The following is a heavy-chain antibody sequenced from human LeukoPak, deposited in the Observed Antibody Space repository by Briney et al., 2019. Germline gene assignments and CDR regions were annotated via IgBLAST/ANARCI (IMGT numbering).Heavy chain of an antibody. CDR3: AAIAAAAPLPTDY. V-gene: IGHV3-30*02. J-gene: IGHJ4*02. CDR2: IRYDGSNK. Sequence: GGSLRLSSAASGFTFSSYGMHWVRQAPGKGLEWVAFIRYDGSNKYYADSVKGRFTISRDNSKNTLYLQMNSLRAEDTAVYYCAAIAAAAPLPTDYWGQGTLVTVSS. CDR1: GFTFSSYG. D-gene: IGHD6-13*01.